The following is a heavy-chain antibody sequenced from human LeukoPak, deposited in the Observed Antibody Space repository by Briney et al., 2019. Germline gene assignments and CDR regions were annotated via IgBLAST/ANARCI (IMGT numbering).Heavy chain of an antibody. Sequence: GGSLRLSCAAYGFTFSSYSMNWVRQAPGKGLEWVSYISSSSSTIYYADSVKGRFTISRDNAKNSLYLQMNSLRAEDTAVYYCARETAVAGTLHFDYWGQGTLVTVSS. J-gene: IGHJ4*02. V-gene: IGHV3-48*04. CDR2: ISSSSSTI. CDR1: GFTFSSYS. D-gene: IGHD6-19*01. CDR3: ARETAVAGTLHFDY.